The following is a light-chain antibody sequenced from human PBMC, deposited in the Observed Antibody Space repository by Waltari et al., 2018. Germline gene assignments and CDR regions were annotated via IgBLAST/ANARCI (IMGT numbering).Light chain of an antibody. Sequence: QSALTQPASVSGSPGQSITISCTATGSDVGDYNYVSWYQQHTGAAPKLLIYDVSNRPSGVPLRCSGSKSGNTASLTISGLQTEDEADYYCCSYSISNIVFGSGTKVTVL. CDR1: GSDVGDYNY. V-gene: IGLV2-14*03. J-gene: IGLJ1*01. CDR3: CSYSISNIV. CDR2: DVS.